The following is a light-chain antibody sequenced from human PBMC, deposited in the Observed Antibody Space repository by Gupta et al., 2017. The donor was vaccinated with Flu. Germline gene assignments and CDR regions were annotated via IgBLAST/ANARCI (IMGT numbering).Light chain of an antibody. J-gene: IGLJ2*01. CDR1: SSNIGKNY. CDR3: GTWDSSLSAVV. V-gene: IGLV1-51*02. CDR2: ENN. Sequence: QSVFTQPPSVSAAPGQKVTIPSPVSSSNIGKNYVSWYQQLPGTAPKLLIYENNKRPSGIPDRISGSKSGTSDTLGITGLQTGDEADYYCGTWDSSLSAVVFGGGTKLTVL.